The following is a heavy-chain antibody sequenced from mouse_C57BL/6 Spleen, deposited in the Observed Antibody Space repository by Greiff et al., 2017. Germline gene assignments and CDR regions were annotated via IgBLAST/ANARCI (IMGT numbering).Heavy chain of an antibody. CDR3: ARGGKNMGYSYYFDY. CDR1: GYTFTNYW. V-gene: IGHV1-63*01. J-gene: IGHJ2*01. Sequence: VQLKESGAELVRPGTSVKMSCKASGYTFTNYWIGWAKQRPGHGLEWIGDIYPGGGYTNYNEKFKGKATLTADKSSSTAYMQFSSLTSEDSAIYYCARGGKNMGYSYYFDYWGQGTTLTVSS. CDR2: IYPGGGYT. D-gene: IGHD2-3*01.